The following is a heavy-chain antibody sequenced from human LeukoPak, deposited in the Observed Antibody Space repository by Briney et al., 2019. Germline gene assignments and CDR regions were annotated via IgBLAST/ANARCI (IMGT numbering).Heavy chain of an antibody. CDR3: AKGAIQYASSPEAFDI. J-gene: IGHJ3*02. CDR2: IYSGGST. D-gene: IGHD6-6*01. V-gene: IGHV3-66*01. CDR1: GFTVSSNY. Sequence: GGSLRLSCAASGFTVSSNYMSWVRQAPGKGLEWVSVIYSGGSTYYADSVKGRFTISRDNSKNTLYLQMNSLRAEDTAIYYCAKGAIQYASSPEAFDIWGQGTTVTVSS.